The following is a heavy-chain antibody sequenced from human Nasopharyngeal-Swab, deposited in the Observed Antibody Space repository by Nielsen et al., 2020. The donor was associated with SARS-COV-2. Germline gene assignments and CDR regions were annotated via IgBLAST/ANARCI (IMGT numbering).Heavy chain of an antibody. CDR1: GFTFSSYW. CDR3: ARVRKESIAARPGVYYYYYYMDV. CDR2: IRQDGSEK. J-gene: IGHJ6*03. D-gene: IGHD6-6*01. V-gene: IGHV3-7*03. Sequence: GESLKISCAASGFTFSSYWMSWVRQAPGKGLEWVANIRQDGSEKYYVDSVKGRFTISRDNAKNSLYLQMNSLRAEDMAVYYCARVRKESIAARPGVYYYYYYMDVWGKGTTVTVSS.